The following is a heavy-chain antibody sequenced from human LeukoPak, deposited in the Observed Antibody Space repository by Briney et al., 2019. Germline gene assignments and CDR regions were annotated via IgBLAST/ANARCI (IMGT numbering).Heavy chain of an antibody. Sequence: PGGSLRLSCAASGFTFSSYAMHWVRQAPGKGLEWVAVISYDGSNKYYADSVKGRFTISRDNSKNTLYLQMNSLRAEDTAVYYCARGPQPEEKEYYDFWSGRDYYMDVWGKGTTVTVSS. D-gene: IGHD3-3*01. V-gene: IGHV3-30-3*01. CDR3: ARGPQPEEKEYYDFWSGRDYYMDV. CDR1: GFTFSSYA. J-gene: IGHJ6*03. CDR2: ISYDGSNK.